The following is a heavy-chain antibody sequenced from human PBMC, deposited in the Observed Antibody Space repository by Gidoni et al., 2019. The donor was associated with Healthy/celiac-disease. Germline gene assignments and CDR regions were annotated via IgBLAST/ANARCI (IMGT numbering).Heavy chain of an antibody. Sequence: QVQLVESGGGVVQPGRSLRLSCAASGLTFSSSAMHWVRQAPGKGLEWVAVISYDGSNKYYADSVKGRFTISRDNSKNTLYLQMNSLRAEDTAVYYCARDGSGSYHSSIGVNYFKKTGNFDYWGQGTLVTVSS. V-gene: IGHV3-30-3*01. CDR3: ARDGSGSYHSSIGVNYFKKTGNFDY. D-gene: IGHD1-26*01. J-gene: IGHJ4*02. CDR2: ISYDGSNK. CDR1: GLTFSSSA.